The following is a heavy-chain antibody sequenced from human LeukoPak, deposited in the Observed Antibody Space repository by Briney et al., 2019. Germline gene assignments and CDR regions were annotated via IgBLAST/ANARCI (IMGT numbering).Heavy chain of an antibody. CDR2: MNPNSGNT. Sequence: ASVAVSCKASGYTFTSYDINWVRQATGQGLEWMGWMNPNSGNTGYAQKFQGRVTMTRNTSISTAYMELSSLRSEDTAVYYCARVSSSSSPQYYYYMDVWGKGTTVTVSS. D-gene: IGHD6-6*01. CDR1: GYTFTSYD. J-gene: IGHJ6*03. CDR3: ARVSSSSSPQYYYYMDV. V-gene: IGHV1-8*01.